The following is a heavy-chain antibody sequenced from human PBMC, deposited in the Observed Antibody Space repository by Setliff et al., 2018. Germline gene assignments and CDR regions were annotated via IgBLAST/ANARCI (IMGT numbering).Heavy chain of an antibody. D-gene: IGHD3-3*01. Sequence: PSETLSLTCTVSGGSISSSSYYWGWIRQPPGKGLEWIGSIYYSGSTYYNPSLRSRVSISVDTSKNQFSLKLSSVTAADTATYYCARAGPTVAFFRVLVISWWDPWGQGSLVTVSS. CDR3: ARAGPTVAFFRVLVISWWDP. J-gene: IGHJ5*02. CDR2: IYYSGST. V-gene: IGHV4-39*07. CDR1: GGSISSSSYY.